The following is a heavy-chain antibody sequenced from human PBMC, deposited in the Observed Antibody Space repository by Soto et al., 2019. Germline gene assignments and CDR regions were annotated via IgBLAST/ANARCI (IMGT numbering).Heavy chain of an antibody. J-gene: IGHJ5*02. CDR2: IKSKPDGETK. CDR3: CVVKRLDQYSTSGYWFDP. CDR1: GFTLSHAW. V-gene: IGHV3-15*01. Sequence: RLSCAASGFTLSHAWMSWVRQAPGKGLEWVGRIKSKPDGETKDYGAPVRGRFTISRDDAKDTLYLQMNSQRIEDTAVYYCCVVKRLDQYSTSGYWFDPWGPGTLVTVSS. D-gene: IGHD2-15*01.